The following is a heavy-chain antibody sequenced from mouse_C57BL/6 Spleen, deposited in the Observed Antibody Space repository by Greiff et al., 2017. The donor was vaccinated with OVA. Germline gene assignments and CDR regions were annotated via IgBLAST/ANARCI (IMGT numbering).Heavy chain of an antibody. CDR2: IYPGDGDT. Sequence: QVQLQQSGPELVKPGASVKISCKASGYAFSSSWMNWVKQRPGKGLEWIGRIYPGDGDTNYNGKFKGKATLTADKSSSTAYMQLSSLTSEDSAVYFCALIYYGTLFGDWGQGTTLTVSS. J-gene: IGHJ2*01. CDR1: GYAFSSSW. V-gene: IGHV1-82*01. D-gene: IGHD2-1*01. CDR3: ALIYYGTLFGD.